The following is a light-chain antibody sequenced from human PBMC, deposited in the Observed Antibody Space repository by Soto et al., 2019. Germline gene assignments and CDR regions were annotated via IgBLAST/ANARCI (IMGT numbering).Light chain of an antibody. CDR2: AAS. CDR1: QSISSC. Sequence: DIQMTQSPSSVSASLGDRVTITCRASQSISSCLAWYQQKPGKAPKLLIYAASSLHSGIPSRFSGSGSGTELALTITSLKPEDYATSDYHQPNRFHWTFGPGTKVDIK. J-gene: IGKJ3*01. CDR3: HQPNRFHWT. V-gene: IGKV1-12*01.